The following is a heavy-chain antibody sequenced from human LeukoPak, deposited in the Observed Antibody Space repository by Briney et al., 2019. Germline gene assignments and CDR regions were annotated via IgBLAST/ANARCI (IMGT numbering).Heavy chain of an antibody. CDR2: ISSSSSTI. Sequence: GGSLRLSCAASGFTFSSYSMNWVRQAPGKGLEWVSYISSSSSTIYYPDSAKGRFTISRDNAKNSLYLQMNSLRAEDTAVYYCERAGYDIWGQGTMVTVSS. CDR1: GFTFSSYS. CDR3: ERAGYDI. V-gene: IGHV3-48*01. J-gene: IGHJ3*02. D-gene: IGHD6-25*01.